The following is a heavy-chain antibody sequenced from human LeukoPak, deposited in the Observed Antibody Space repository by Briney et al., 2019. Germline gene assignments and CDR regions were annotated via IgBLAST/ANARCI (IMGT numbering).Heavy chain of an antibody. Sequence: ASVKVSCKASGYTFTFYYMHWVRQAPGQGLEWMGWINPNSGGTNYAQKFQGRVTMTRDTSISTAYMELSRLRSDDTAVYYCARELIAAAGTHYYGMDVWGQGTTVTVSS. CDR3: ARELIAAAGTHYYGMDV. J-gene: IGHJ6*02. CDR2: INPNSGGT. D-gene: IGHD6-13*01. CDR1: GYTFTFYY. V-gene: IGHV1-2*02.